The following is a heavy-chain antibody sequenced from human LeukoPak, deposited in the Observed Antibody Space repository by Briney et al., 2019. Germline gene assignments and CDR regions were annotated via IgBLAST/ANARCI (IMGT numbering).Heavy chain of an antibody. CDR1: GFTFSKYR. CDR3: ARGGVTGTADY. Sequence: PGGSLSLSCDASGFTFSKYRMTWVRHAPGKGLEGVANIKQDGSETYYADSVKGRFTLSRDNARNSLFLQMKYVGVDDTAVYYCARGGVTGTADYWGQGTQVTVSS. CDR2: IKQDGSET. D-gene: IGHD1-1*01. V-gene: IGHV3-7*01. J-gene: IGHJ4*02.